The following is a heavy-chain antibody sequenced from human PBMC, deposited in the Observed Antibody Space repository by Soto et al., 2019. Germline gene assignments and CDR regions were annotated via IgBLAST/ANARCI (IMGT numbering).Heavy chain of an antibody. CDR1: GFTFDDYA. V-gene: IGHV3-9*01. D-gene: IGHD4-17*01. J-gene: IGHJ4*02. CDR2: ISWNSGSI. Sequence: EVQLVESGGGLVQPGRSLRLSCAASGFTFDDYAMHWVRQAPGKGLEWVSGISWNSGSIGYADSVKGRFTISRDNAKNSLYLQMNSLRAEDTALYYCAKDWSHTVTTYYFGYWGQGTLVTVSS. CDR3: AKDWSHTVTTYYFGY.